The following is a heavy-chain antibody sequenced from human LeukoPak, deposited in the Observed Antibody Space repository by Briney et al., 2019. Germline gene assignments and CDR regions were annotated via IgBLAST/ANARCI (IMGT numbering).Heavy chain of an antibody. CDR3: ARKSYCDSYQHAFDI. CDR1: GYLFSTSW. Sequence: GESLKISCKGSGYLFSTSWIAWVRQMPGKGLEWMGIVYPGDSGARYSPSFQGQVTMSADTSINTAYLQWSSLKASDTAIYYCARKSYCDSYQHAFDIWGQGTMVTVSS. D-gene: IGHD2-21*02. CDR2: VYPGDSGA. J-gene: IGHJ3*02. V-gene: IGHV5-51*03.